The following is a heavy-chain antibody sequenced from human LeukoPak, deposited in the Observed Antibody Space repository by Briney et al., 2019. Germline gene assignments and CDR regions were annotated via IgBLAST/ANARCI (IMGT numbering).Heavy chain of an antibody. CDR2: MSFDGRNK. D-gene: IGHD1-7*01. J-gene: IGHJ4*02. V-gene: IGHV3-30*04. CDR3: ARDRTLDY. Sequence: SGGSLRLSCAASGFTFSSYAMHWVRQAPGKGLEWVAVMSFDGRNKYYADSVKGRFTISRDNSKNTLHLQMNSLRAEDTAVYYCARDRTLDYWGQGTLVTVSS. CDR1: GFTFSSYA.